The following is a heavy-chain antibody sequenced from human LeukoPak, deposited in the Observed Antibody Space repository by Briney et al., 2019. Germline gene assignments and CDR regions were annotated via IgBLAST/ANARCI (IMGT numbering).Heavy chain of an antibody. CDR2: IIPILGIA. V-gene: IGHV1-69*04. Sequence: SVKVSCKASGCTFSSYTIRWVRQAPGQGLEWMGRIIPILGIANYAQKFQGRFTITADKSKSTAYMELSSLRSEDTAVYYCARDMEVNCSGGSCMDPWGKGTLVTVS. D-gene: IGHD2-15*01. CDR3: ARDMEVNCSGGSCMDP. J-gene: IGHJ5*02. CDR1: GCTFSSYT.